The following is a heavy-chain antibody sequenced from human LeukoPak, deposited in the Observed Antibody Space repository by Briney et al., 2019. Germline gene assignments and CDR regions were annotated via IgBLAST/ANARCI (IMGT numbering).Heavy chain of an antibody. J-gene: IGHJ6*02. CDR3: ARDSIAARPLIGYYYGMDV. D-gene: IGHD6-6*01. Sequence: ASVKVSCKASGYTFIDYYVHWVRQAPGQGLEWMGWIDPNSGGPHYTQKFQGRVTMTRDTSISTAYMELRSLRSDDTAVYYCARDSIAARPLIGYYYGMDVWGQGTTVTVSS. CDR1: GYTFIDYY. CDR2: IDPNSGGP. V-gene: IGHV1-2*02.